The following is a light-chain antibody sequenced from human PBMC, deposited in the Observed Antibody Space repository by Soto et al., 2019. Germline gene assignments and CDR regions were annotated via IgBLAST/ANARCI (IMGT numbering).Light chain of an antibody. CDR2: YDD. Sequence: QSVLTQPPSVSEAPRQRVTISCSGSRSNIGNNAVSWYQQLPGKAPKLLIYYDDLLPSGVSDRFSGSKSGTSASLAISGPQYEDEADYYCAAWDDSLDGLVFGGVTKLTVL. J-gene: IGLJ2*01. CDR1: RSNIGNNA. CDR3: AAWDDSLDGLV. V-gene: IGLV1-36*01.